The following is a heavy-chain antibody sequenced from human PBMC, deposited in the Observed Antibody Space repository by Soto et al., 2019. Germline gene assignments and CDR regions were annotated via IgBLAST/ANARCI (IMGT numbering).Heavy chain of an antibody. Sequence: QVQLQESGPGLIKPSETLSLTCSVSGGSITSHYCSWVRQPPGKGLEWIGDIHHSGSTSYNPSLKSRVTMSVDTSKTHFSLEVNSVTAAATALYSCARQGFGQLHGLVDVWGPGTTVTVSS. D-gene: IGHD3-10*01. J-gene: IGHJ6*02. CDR3: ARQGFGQLHGLVDV. V-gene: IGHV4-59*08. CDR1: GGSITSHY. CDR2: IHHSGST.